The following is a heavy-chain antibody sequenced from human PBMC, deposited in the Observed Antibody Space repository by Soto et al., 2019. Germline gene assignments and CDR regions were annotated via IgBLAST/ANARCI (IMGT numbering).Heavy chain of an antibody. CDR1: GFTFSSYA. J-gene: IGHJ4*02. V-gene: IGHV3-23*01. D-gene: IGHD3-16*02. CDR3: AIVRRGVISYFGY. Sequence: GGSLRLSCAASGFTFSSYAMSWVRQAPGKGLEWVSAISGSGGSTYYADSVKGRFTISRDNSKNTLYLQMNSLRAEDTAVYYCAIVRRGVISYFGYWGQGTLVTVSS. CDR2: ISGSGGST.